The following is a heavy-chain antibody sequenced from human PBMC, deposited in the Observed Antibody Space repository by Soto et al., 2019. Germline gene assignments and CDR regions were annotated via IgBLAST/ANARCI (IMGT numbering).Heavy chain of an antibody. CDR3: ARTPAAMITDRYNWFDS. CDR2: ISYSGDRQ. Sequence: PGGSLRLSCVASGFTFADYAMHWVRRIPGKGLEWVAVISYSGDRQYYAESVKGRFTISRDNSKKTLYLQMFSLTSEDSAAFYCARTPAAMITDRYNWFDSWGPGTQVTVSS. J-gene: IGHJ5*01. CDR1: GFTFADYA. V-gene: IGHV3-30*01. D-gene: IGHD3-16*01.